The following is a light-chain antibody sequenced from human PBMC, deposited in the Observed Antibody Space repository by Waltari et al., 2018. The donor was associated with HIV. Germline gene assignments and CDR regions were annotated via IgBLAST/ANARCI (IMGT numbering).Light chain of an antibody. CDR3: SSYTSTTTVI. J-gene: IGLJ2*01. CDR1: SRDGGSSDH. Sequence: QSALTQPASVSGAPGQSITISCTGTSRDGGSSDHVSWYQQNPGKAPKLMIFEVSHRPSGVSDRFSGSKSGNTASLTISGLLADDEADYYCSSYTSTTTVIFGGGTKVTVL. V-gene: IGLV2-14*01. CDR2: EVS.